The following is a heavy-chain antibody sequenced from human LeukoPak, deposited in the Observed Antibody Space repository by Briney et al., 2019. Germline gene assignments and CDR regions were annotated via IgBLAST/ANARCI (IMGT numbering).Heavy chain of an antibody. Sequence: ASVKVSCKASGYTFTDYYIHWVRQAPGQGLEWMGWINSNSGNTDYAQKFQGRVTITADESTSTAYMELSSLRSEDTAVYYCARDSRRAARGWFDPWGQGTLVTVSS. D-gene: IGHD6-6*01. CDR3: ARDSRRAARGWFDP. CDR1: GYTFTDYY. J-gene: IGHJ5*02. CDR2: INSNSGNT. V-gene: IGHV1-8*03.